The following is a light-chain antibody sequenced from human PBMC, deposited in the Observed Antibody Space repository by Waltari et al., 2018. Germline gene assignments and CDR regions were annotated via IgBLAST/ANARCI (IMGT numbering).Light chain of an antibody. CDR2: KVS. J-gene: IGKJ5*01. CDR1: QSLVHSDGNTY. CDR3: MQGTHWPPT. Sequence: DAGMTPSPLSLPVTLGQPASISCRSSQSLVHSDGNTYLNWFQQRPGQSPRRLIYKVSNRDSGVPDRFSGSGSGADFTLKISWVEAEDVGVYYCMQGTHWPPTLGQGTRLEIK. V-gene: IGKV2-30*02.